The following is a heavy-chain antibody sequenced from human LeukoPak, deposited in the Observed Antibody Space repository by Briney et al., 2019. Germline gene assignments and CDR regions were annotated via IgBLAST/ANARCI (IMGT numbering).Heavy chain of an antibody. CDR2: ISSSGSTI. CDR3: ARDKTVVTPWFDP. J-gene: IGHJ5*02. Sequence: GGSLRLSCAASGFTFSDYYMSWIRQAPGKGLEWVSYISSSGSTIYYADSVKGRFTISRDNAKNSLYLQMNSLRSEDTAVYYCARDKTVVTPWFDPWGQGTLVTVSS. V-gene: IGHV3-11*01. D-gene: IGHD4-23*01. CDR1: GFTFSDYY.